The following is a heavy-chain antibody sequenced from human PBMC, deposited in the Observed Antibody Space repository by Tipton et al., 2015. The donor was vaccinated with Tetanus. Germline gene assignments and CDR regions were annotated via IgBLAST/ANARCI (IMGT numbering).Heavy chain of an antibody. D-gene: IGHD3-10*01. J-gene: IGHJ4*02. V-gene: IGHV3-23*03. CDR3: AKAKTWINLWFGDH. CDR2: LYADVDVA. CDR1: GFTLTNYA. Sequence: SLRLSCVASGFTLTNYAMSWVRQAPGKGLEWVSVLYADVDVAYYADSVRGRFIISRDKSENTLYLQMNSLRAEDTATYYCAKAKTWINLWFGDHWGQGVLVIVSP.